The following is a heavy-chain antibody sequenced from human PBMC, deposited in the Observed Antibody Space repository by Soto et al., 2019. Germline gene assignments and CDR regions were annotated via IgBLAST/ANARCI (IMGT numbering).Heavy chain of an antibody. J-gene: IGHJ5*02. D-gene: IGHD3-3*01. Sequence: AGSLRVSCAASGFTLRSFWMSWVRQAPGKGLKWLATIKTDASEKKYVDSVKGRFTISRDNSKNTLYLQMNSLRAEDTAVYYCARGIWPGSPYYDFWSVYHTSNWFDPWGQGTLVTVSS. CDR1: GFTLRSFW. V-gene: IGHV3-7*01. CDR3: ARGIWPGSPYYDFWSVYHTSNWFDP. CDR2: IKTDASEK.